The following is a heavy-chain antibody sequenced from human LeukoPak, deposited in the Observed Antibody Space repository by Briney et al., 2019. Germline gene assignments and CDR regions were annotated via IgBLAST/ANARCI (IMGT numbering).Heavy chain of an antibody. V-gene: IGHV1-2*02. CDR2: IIPKFDLT. CDR3: TRDQNVRGVAAGMEGWFDP. Sequence: ASVKVSCKASGYTFTGYYMHWVRQAPGQGLEWMARIIPKFDLTKFAQKFQGRVTITADKSTTTVYLELSNVRSDDTAVYYCTRDQNVRGVAAGMEGWFDPWGQGTLVTVSS. D-gene: IGHD1-1*01. CDR1: GYTFTGYY. J-gene: IGHJ5*02.